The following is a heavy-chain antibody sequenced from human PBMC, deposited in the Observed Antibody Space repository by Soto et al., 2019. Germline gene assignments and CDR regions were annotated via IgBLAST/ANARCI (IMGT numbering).Heavy chain of an antibody. D-gene: IGHD1-26*01. CDR2: MNPNSGNT. V-gene: IGHV1-8*01. J-gene: IGHJ5*02. CDR3: ARGGSTIVGGATWWCDP. Sequence: ASVKVSCKASGYTFTSYDINWVRQATLQGLEWMGWMNPNSGNTGYAQKFQGRVTMTRTTSIGTGYLGLRSLRSEDRAVYYSARGGSTIVGGATWWCDPW. CDR1: GYTFTSYD.